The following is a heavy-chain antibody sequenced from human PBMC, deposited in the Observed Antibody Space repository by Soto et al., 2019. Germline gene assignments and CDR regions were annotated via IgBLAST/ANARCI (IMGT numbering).Heavy chain of an antibody. J-gene: IGHJ3*02. D-gene: IGHD4-4*01. Sequence: SETLSLTCTVSGGSISSYYWSWIRQPPGKGLEWIGYIYYSGSTNYNPSLKSRVTISVDTSKNQFSLKLSSVTAADTAVYYCARDNYQRSRDGYSNDAFDIWGQGTMVTVSS. V-gene: IGHV4-59*01. CDR3: ARDNYQRSRDGYSNDAFDI. CDR1: GGSISSYY. CDR2: IYYSGST.